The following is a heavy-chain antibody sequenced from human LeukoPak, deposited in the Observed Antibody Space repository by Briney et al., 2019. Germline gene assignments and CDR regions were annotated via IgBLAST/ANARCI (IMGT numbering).Heavy chain of an antibody. CDR1: GFTFSSYE. D-gene: IGHD3-10*01. Sequence: EAGGSLRLSCAASGFTFSSYEMNWVRQAPGKGLEWVSYISSSGSTIYYADSVKGRFTISRDNAKNSLYLQMNSLRAEDTAVYYCARDRDTMVRGHRGYFDYWGQGTLVTVSS. CDR2: ISSSGSTI. V-gene: IGHV3-48*03. J-gene: IGHJ4*02. CDR3: ARDRDTMVRGHRGYFDY.